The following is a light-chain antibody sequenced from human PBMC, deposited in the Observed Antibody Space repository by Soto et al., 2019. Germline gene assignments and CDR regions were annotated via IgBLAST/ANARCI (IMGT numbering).Light chain of an antibody. CDR3: QQYGVSPRT. V-gene: IGKV3-20*01. Sequence: EIVLTQSPDTLSLSPGGRATLSCRASQSVSSSYLAWYQQRPGQAPRLLIYGASSRATGIPDRFSGSGSGTDCSLTISRLEPEDVAVYYCQQYGVSPRTFGQGTKVDIK. CDR1: QSVSSSY. J-gene: IGKJ1*01. CDR2: GAS.